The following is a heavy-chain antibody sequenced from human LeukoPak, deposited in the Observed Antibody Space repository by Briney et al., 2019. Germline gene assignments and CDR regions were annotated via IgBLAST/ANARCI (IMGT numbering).Heavy chain of an antibody. Sequence: GGSLRLSCAASGFTPSSYWMTWVRQAPGKGLEWVANINQDGHAQYYVQSVRGRFTISRDNAKSSLYLQMNSLSVEDTGVYYCARGPIPDYWGQGTLVTVSS. J-gene: IGHJ4*02. CDR2: INQDGHAQ. CDR1: GFTPSSYW. CDR3: ARGPIPDY. V-gene: IGHV3-7*01. D-gene: IGHD2-2*02.